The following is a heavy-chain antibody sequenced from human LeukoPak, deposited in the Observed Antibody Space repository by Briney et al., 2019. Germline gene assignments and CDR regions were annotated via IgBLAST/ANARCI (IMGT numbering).Heavy chain of an antibody. J-gene: IGHJ6*02. V-gene: IGHV1-46*01. Sequence: ASVKVSCKASGYTFTSCYMHWVRQAPGQGLEWMGIINPSGGSTSYAQKFQGRVTMTRDTSTSTVYMELSSLRSEDTAVYYCARDPYRIVGATTSYYYGMDVWGQGTTVTVSS. CDR3: ARDPYRIVGATTSYYYGMDV. CDR2: INPSGGST. D-gene: IGHD1-26*01. CDR1: GYTFTSCY.